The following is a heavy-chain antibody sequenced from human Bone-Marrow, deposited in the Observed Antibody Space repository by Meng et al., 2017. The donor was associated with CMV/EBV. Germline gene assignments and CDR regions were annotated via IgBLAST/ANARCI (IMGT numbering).Heavy chain of an antibody. V-gene: IGHV3-48*03. CDR3: AKEGIRGGRGPFFDY. J-gene: IGHJ4*02. CDR1: GFTFSSYE. D-gene: IGHD3-3*02. Sequence: GGSLRLSCAASGFTFSSYEMNWVRQAPGKGLEWVSYISSSGSTIYYADSVKGRFTISRDNSKSTLYLQMNSLRAEDTAVYYCAKEGIRGGRGPFFDYWGQGTLVTVSS. CDR2: ISSSGSTI.